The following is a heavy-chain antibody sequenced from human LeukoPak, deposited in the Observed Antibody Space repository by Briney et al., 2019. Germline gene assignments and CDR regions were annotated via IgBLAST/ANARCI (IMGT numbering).Heavy chain of an antibody. CDR1: GGSFSGYY. CDR3: ARETRWVANFDY. Sequence: SETLSLTCAVYGGSFSGYYWSWIRQPPGKGLEWIGEINHSGSTNYNPSLKSRVTMSVDTSKNQFSLKLSSVTAADTAVYYCARETRWVANFDYWGQGTLVTVSS. J-gene: IGHJ4*02. D-gene: IGHD2-15*01. CDR2: INHSGST. V-gene: IGHV4-34*01.